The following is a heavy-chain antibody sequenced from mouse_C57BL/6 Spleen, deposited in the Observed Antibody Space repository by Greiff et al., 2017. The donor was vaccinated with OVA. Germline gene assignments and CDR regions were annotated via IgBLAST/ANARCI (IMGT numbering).Heavy chain of an antibody. CDR1: GYTFTEYT. D-gene: IGHD1-1*01. CDR3: ARHEEEHHYYGSSYGFAY. CDR2: FYPGSGSI. V-gene: IGHV1-62-2*01. Sequence: QVQLQQSGAELVKPGASVKLSCKASGYTFTEYTIHWVKQRSGQGLEWIGWFYPGSGSIKYNEKFKDKATLTADKSSSTVYMELSRLTSEDSAVYFCARHEEEHHYYGSSYGFAYWGQGTLVTVSA. J-gene: IGHJ3*01.